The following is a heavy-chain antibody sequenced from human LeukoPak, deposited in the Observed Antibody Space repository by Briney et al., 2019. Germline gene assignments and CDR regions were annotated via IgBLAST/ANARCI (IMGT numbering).Heavy chain of an antibody. Sequence: GGSLTLSCAPPGFTLSRKYMRWVRQAAGKGREWVALIYGGGTTYLQESVKGRFTISRDNSKNPLYLQMNTLRADDTVVYYCARSIVAPPHVDYWGRGSLVSVSS. J-gene: IGHJ4*02. CDR3: ARSIVAPPHVDY. D-gene: IGHD6-6*01. CDR2: IYGGGTT. CDR1: GFTLSRKY. V-gene: IGHV3-66*01.